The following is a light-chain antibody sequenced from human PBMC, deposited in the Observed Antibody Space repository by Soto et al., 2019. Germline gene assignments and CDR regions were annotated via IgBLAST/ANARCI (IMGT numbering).Light chain of an antibody. CDR1: SSNIGSNT. Sequence: QSVLTQPPSASGTPGQRVTISCSGSSSNIGSNTVNWYQQLPGTAPKLLIYSNNQRPSGVPDRFSGSQSGTSASLAISGLQSEDEADYYCAAWDDSLTGVVFGGGTQLTVL. V-gene: IGLV1-44*01. J-gene: IGLJ2*01. CDR2: SNN. CDR3: AAWDDSLTGVV.